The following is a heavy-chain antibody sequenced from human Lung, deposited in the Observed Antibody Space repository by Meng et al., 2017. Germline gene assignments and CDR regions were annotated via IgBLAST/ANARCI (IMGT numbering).Heavy chain of an antibody. V-gene: IGHV4-34*01. CDR2: IHHSGST. CDR3: ARGPTTMAHDFDY. D-gene: IGHD4-11*01. J-gene: IGHJ4*02. CDR1: GGSFSDYY. Sequence: QGQLQQWGAGLLKPSETLSLTCVVSGGSFSDYYWSWIRQPPGKGLEWIGEIHHSGSTNYNPSLESRATISVDTSQNNLSLKLSSVTAADSAVYYCARGPTTMAHDFDYWGQGTLVTVSS.